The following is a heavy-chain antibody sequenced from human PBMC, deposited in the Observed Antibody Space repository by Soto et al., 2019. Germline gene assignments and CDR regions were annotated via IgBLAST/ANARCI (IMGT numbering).Heavy chain of an antibody. CDR1: GGAFSSYA. D-gene: IGHD6-19*01. CDR2: IIPIFGTA. CDR3: ARDKGSVAGMGMSYYYGMDV. J-gene: IGHJ6*02. Sequence: SVKVSCKASGGAFSSYAISWVRQAPGQGLEWMGGIIPIFGTANYAQKFQGRVTITADESTSTAYMELSSLRSEDTAVYYCARDKGSVAGMGMSYYYGMDVWGQGTTVTGSS. V-gene: IGHV1-69*13.